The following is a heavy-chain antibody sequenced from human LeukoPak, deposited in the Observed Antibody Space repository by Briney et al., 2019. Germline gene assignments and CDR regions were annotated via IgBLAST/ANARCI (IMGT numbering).Heavy chain of an antibody. CDR1: GGSFSGYY. CDR2: INHSGST. CDR3: ARAPILYYFDY. V-gene: IGHV4-34*01. J-gene: IGHJ4*02. Sequence: SETLSLTCAVYGGSFSGYYWSWIRQPPGKGLEWIGEINHSGSTNYNPSLKSRVTISVDTSKNQFSLKLSSVTAADTAVYYCARAPILYYFDYWGQGTLVTVSS.